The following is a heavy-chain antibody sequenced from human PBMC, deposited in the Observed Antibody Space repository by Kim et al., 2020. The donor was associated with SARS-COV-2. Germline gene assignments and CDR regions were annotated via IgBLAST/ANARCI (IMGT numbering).Heavy chain of an antibody. CDR2: ISGSGGST. CDR1: GFTFRNYA. V-gene: IGHV3-23*01. Sequence: GGSLRLSCAASGFTFRNYAMNWVRQAPGKGLEWFSGISGSGGSTYQVDSVKGRFTISRDNSKNTLYLQLNSLRAEDTAIYYCAKDLHFGSGSPTSFDYWGQGTLVTVSS. D-gene: IGHD3-10*01. CDR3: AKDLHFGSGSPTSFDY. J-gene: IGHJ4*02.